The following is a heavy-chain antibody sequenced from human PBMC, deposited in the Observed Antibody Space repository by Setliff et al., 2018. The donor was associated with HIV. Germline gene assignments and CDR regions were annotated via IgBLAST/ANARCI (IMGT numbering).Heavy chain of an antibody. D-gene: IGHD3-22*01. Sequence: LSLSCAASGFTFSNAWMSWVRQAPGKGLEWVGRIKSKTDGGTTDYAAPVKGRFTISRDDSKNTLYLQMNSLKTEDTAVYYCTTVNYYDSSGFYFDYWGQGTLVTVSS. CDR3: TTVNYYDSSGFYFDY. V-gene: IGHV3-15*01. CDR2: IKSKTDGGTT. J-gene: IGHJ4*02. CDR1: GFTFSNAW.